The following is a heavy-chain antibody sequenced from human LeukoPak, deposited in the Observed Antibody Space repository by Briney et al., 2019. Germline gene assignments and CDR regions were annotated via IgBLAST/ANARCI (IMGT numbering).Heavy chain of an antibody. CDR2: VGSDGINT. CDR1: GFTFSSYW. CDR3: AKGLAAGSQYFDY. D-gene: IGHD6-25*01. V-gene: IGHV3-74*01. J-gene: IGHJ4*02. Sequence: GGSLRLSCAASGFTFSSYWIHWVRQAPGKGLEWVSAVGSDGINTAYADSVKGRFTISRGNSKNTLYLQLNSLRAEDTAVYYCAKGLAAGSQYFDYWGQGTLVTVSS.